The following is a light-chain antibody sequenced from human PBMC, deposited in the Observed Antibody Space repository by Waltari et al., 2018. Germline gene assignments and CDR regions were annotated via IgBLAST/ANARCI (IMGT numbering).Light chain of an antibody. CDR2: KAS. J-gene: IGKJ2*01. CDR3: QQYNTYSPMYT. Sequence: DIQLTQSPSTLSASVRDRVTITCRASQSINSWLAWYQQKSGKAPKLLLYKASIFESGVPSRFSGSGSGTEFTLTISSLQPDDFATYYCQQYNTYSPMYTFGQGTKLGIK. CDR1: QSINSW. V-gene: IGKV1-5*03.